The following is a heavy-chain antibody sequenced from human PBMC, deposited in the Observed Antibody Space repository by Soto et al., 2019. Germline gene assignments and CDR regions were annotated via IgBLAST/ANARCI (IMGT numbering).Heavy chain of an antibody. D-gene: IGHD6-6*01. Sequence: GESLKISCKGSGYSFTSYWIGWVRQMPGKGLEWMGIIYPGDSDTRYSPSFQGQVTISADKSISTAYLQWSSLKASDTAMYYCARHKSSSSLDYYYYYMDVWGKGTTVTVSS. J-gene: IGHJ6*03. CDR1: GYSFTSYW. CDR3: ARHKSSSSLDYYYYYMDV. V-gene: IGHV5-51*01. CDR2: IYPGDSDT.